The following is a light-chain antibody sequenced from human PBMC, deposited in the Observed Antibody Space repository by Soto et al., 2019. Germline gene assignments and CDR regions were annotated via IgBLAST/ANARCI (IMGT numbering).Light chain of an antibody. CDR1: QSVSSN. J-gene: IGKJ5*01. CDR2: GTS. CDR3: QQYGNSPLIT. V-gene: IGKV3-20*01. Sequence: EIVMTQSPATLSVSPGERATLSCRASQSVSSNLAWYQQKPGQAPRLLIYGTSYRATGIPDRFSGSGSGTDFSLTISRLEPEDFAVYYCQQYGNSPLITFGQGTRLEIK.